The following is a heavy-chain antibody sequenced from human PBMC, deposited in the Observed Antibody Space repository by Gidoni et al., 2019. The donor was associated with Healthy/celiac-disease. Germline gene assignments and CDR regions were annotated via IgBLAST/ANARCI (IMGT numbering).Heavy chain of an antibody. J-gene: IGHJ1*01. D-gene: IGHD3-22*01. V-gene: IGHV3-23*01. CDR2: ISGSGCSK. Sequence: EVQLLESGGGLVQPGGSLRLSCAASGFTFSSYAMSWVRQAPGKGLGLVSAISGSGCSKYYADSVKGRFTISRDNAKNTLYLQMNSLRAEDTAVYYCAKDRDYYDSSGSIGEYFQHWGQGTLVTVSS. CDR1: GFTFSSYA. CDR3: AKDRDYYDSSGSIGEYFQH.